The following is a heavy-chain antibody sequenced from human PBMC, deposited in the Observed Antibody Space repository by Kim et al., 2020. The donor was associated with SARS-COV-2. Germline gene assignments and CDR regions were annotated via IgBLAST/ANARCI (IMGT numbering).Heavy chain of an antibody. Sequence: GGSLRLSCSASGFTFSSYAMSWVRQAPGKGLEWVSIICGGGGNTYYADSVKGRFSISRDNSRNTLYLRMNSLRPEDTAVYYCAKVQFLSPLKPFDYWSQGTLVPVSS. V-gene: IGHV3-23*03. J-gene: IGHJ4*02. CDR3: AKVQFLSPLKPFDY. D-gene: IGHD2-21*01. CDR2: ICGGGGNT. CDR1: GFTFSSYA.